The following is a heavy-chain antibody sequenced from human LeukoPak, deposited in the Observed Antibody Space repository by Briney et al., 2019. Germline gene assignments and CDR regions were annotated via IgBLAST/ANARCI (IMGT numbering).Heavy chain of an antibody. Sequence: PSETLSLTCTVSGGSISSYYWSWIRQPPGKGLEWIGYIYYSGSANYNPSLKSRVTISVDTSKNQFSLKLSSVTAADTAVYYCARETASGGSCYDYWGQGTLVTVSS. CDR1: GGSISSYY. CDR3: ARETASGGSCYDY. V-gene: IGHV4-59*01. J-gene: IGHJ4*02. CDR2: IYYSGSA. D-gene: IGHD2-15*01.